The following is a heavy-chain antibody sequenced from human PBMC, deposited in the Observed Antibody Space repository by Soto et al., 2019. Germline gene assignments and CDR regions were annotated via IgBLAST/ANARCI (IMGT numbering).Heavy chain of an antibody. V-gene: IGHV1-69*06. D-gene: IGHD2-2*02. Sequence: SLKVSCKVSGSRFSNYVISWVRQAPGHGLEWLGRIIPIFNSTKYAQSFQGRVTITADKSTSTASLELSSLRSDDTAVYYCAREGRGKKAGYNGLVSLGYWGQGTLVTVSS. CDR3: AREGRGKKAGYNGLVSLGY. CDR2: IIPIFNST. J-gene: IGHJ4*02. CDR1: GSRFSNYV.